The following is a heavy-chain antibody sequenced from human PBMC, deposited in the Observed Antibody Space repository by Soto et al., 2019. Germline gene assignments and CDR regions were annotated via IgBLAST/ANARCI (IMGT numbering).Heavy chain of an antibody. CDR3: ARRDCSGGSCYIDY. V-gene: IGHV2-26*01. CDR2: IFSNDEK. D-gene: IGHD2-15*01. CDR1: GFSLTNARMG. Sequence: QVTLKESGPVLVKPTETLTLTCTVSGFSLTNARMGVSWIRQPPGKALEWLAHIFSNDEKSYSTSLKSRLTISKDTSKSQVVLTMTNMDPVNTATYYCARRDCSGGSCYIDYWGQGTLVTVSS. J-gene: IGHJ4*02.